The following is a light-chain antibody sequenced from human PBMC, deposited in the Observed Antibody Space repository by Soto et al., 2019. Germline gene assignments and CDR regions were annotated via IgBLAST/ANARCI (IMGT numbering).Light chain of an antibody. CDR1: QPISDW. V-gene: IGKV1-5*03. CDR2: KAS. CDR3: QQYNLYWT. Sequence: DIQMTQSPSTLPSSVGERVTITCRASQPISDWLAWYQQKPGKVPKLLIYKASSVESGVPSRFSGSGSGTVFILTISSLQHDDFATYYCQQYNLYWTFGQGTKVDIK. J-gene: IGKJ1*01.